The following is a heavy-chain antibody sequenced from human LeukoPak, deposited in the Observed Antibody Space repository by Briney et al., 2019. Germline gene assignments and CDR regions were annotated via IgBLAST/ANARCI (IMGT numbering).Heavy chain of an antibody. CDR1: GFTFSDYY. Sequence: GGSLRLSCAASGFTFSDYYMSWIRQAPGKGLEWVSYISSSGSTIYYADSVKGRFTISRDNSKNTLYLQMNSLRAEDTAVYYCARDRGDFWSGYYLSGWFDPWGQGTLVTVSS. J-gene: IGHJ5*02. V-gene: IGHV3-11*04. CDR3: ARDRGDFWSGYYLSGWFDP. D-gene: IGHD3-3*01. CDR2: ISSSGSTI.